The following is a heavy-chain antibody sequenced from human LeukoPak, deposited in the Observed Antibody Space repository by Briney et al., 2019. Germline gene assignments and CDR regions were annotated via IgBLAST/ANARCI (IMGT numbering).Heavy chain of an antibody. Sequence: ASVKVSCKASGYTFTSYGISWVRQAPGQGLEWMGWISAHNGNTNYAQKLQGRVTMTTDTSTSTAYMELRSLRSDDTAVYYCARCAEYYYGSGSYCWFDPWGQGTLVTVSS. CDR1: GYTFTSYG. D-gene: IGHD3-10*01. CDR2: ISAHNGNT. J-gene: IGHJ5*02. CDR3: ARCAEYYYGSGSYCWFDP. V-gene: IGHV1-18*01.